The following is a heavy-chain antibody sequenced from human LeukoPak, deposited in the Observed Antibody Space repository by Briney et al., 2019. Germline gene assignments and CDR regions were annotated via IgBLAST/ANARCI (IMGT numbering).Heavy chain of an antibody. V-gene: IGHV3-9*01. CDR1: GFTFDDYS. Sequence: GGSLRLSCAASGFTFDDYSMHWVRHPPGKGLEWVSGISWNSGSIASADSVKGRFTISRDNAKNSLYLQMNSLRAEDTALYYCAKGPNFRDYDGSGYYDYFDNWGQGALVTVAS. J-gene: IGHJ4*02. CDR3: AKGPNFRDYDGSGYYDYFDN. D-gene: IGHD3-22*01. CDR2: ISWNSGSI.